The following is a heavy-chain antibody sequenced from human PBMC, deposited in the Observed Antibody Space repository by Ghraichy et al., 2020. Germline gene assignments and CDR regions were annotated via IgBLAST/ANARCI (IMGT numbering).Heavy chain of an antibody. J-gene: IGHJ5*02. D-gene: IGHD3-3*01. V-gene: IGHV4-59*08. Sequence: SETLSLTCTVSGGSISSYYWSWIRQPPGKGLEWIGYIYYSGSTNYNPSLKSRVTISVDTSKNQFSLKLSSVTAADTAVYYCARHVHYGSYYDFWSGYLTWFDPWGQGTLVTVSS. CDR1: GGSISSYY. CDR2: IYYSGST. CDR3: ARHVHYGSYYDFWSGYLTWFDP.